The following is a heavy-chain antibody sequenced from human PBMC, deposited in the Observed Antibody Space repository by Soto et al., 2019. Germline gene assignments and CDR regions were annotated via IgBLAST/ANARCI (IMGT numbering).Heavy chain of an antibody. CDR3: ARGDDYGPVY. Sequence: SETLSLTCTVSGGSISSGGYYWSWIRQHPGKGLEWIGYIYYSGSTYYNPSLKSRVTISVDTSKNQFSLKLSSVTAADTAVYYCARGDDYGPVYWGQGTLVTVSS. J-gene: IGHJ4*02. CDR1: GGSISSGGYY. V-gene: IGHV4-31*03. D-gene: IGHD4-17*01. CDR2: IYYSGST.